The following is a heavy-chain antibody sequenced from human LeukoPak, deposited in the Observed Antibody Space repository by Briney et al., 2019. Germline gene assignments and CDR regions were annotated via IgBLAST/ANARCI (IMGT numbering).Heavy chain of an antibody. J-gene: IGHJ4*02. CDR2: ISAYNGNT. CDR3: ARAALGYCSSTSCYVRGYYFDY. Sequence: ASVKVSCKAPGYTFTSYGISWVRQAPGQGLEWMGWISAYNGNTNYAQKLQGRVTMTTDTSTSTAYMELRSLRSDDTAVYYCARAALGYCSSTSCYVRGYYFDYWGQGTLVTVSS. CDR1: GYTFTSYG. D-gene: IGHD2-2*01. V-gene: IGHV1-18*01.